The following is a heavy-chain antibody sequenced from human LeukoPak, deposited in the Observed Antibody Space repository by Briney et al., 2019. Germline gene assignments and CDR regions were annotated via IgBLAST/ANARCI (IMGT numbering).Heavy chain of an antibody. CDR1: AFTFSNYW. Sequence: GRSLRLSCAASAFTFSNYWMSWVRQSPGQELKWLANINQDGSEKYYVASVKGRFTITRDNDKNSLYLQINGVRADDTAVYYCARDQGSMIVVRTTIWYFDLWGRGTLVTVSS. D-gene: IGHD3-22*01. V-gene: IGHV3-7*01. J-gene: IGHJ2*01. CDR3: ARDQGSMIVVRTTIWYFDL. CDR2: INQDGSEK.